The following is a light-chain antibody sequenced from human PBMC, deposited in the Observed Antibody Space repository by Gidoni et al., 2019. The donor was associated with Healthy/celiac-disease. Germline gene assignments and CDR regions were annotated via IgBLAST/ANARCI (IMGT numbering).Light chain of an antibody. CDR3: QQRSNWPLLT. CDR1: QSVSSY. J-gene: IGKJ4*01. Sequence: EIVLTQSPATLSLSPGERATLSCRASQSVSSYFAWYQQKPGQAPMLLIYDASSRATGIPARFSGSGSGTDFTLTISSLEPEDFAVYYCQQRSNWPLLTFGGGTKVEIK. CDR2: DAS. V-gene: IGKV3-11*01.